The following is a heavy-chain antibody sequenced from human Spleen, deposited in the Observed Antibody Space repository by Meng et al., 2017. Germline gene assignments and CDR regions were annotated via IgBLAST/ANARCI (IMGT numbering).Heavy chain of an antibody. D-gene: IGHD5-12*01. V-gene: IGHV4-39*07. J-gene: IGHJ4*02. CDR2: IDYSGTT. Sequence: QLQLQESGPGLVKPSETLSLTCTVSGGSIGSNSYHWGWIRQPPGKGLEWVGTIDYSGTTYSNSSLKSRVTISLDTSRNQFSLNLRSVTAADTAVYYCARGNVATFLGYWGQGTLVTVSS. CDR1: GGSIGSNSYH. CDR3: ARGNVATFLGY.